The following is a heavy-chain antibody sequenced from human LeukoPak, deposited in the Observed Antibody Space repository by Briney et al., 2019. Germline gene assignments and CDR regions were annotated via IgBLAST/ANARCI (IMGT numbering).Heavy chain of an antibody. J-gene: IGHJ6*03. V-gene: IGHV4-4*07. CDR2: IYTSGST. CDR1: GGSISSYY. Sequence: SETLSLTCTVSGGSISSYYWSWIRQPAGKGPEWIGRIYTSGSTNYNPSLKSRVTMSVDTSKNQFSLKLSSVTAADTAVYYCARVEGVPAAIPYYYYYMDVWGKGTTVTVSS. D-gene: IGHD2-2*02. CDR3: ARVEGVPAAIPYYYYYMDV.